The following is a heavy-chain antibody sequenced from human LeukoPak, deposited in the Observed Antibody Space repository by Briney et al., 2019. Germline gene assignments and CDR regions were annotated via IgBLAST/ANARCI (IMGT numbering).Heavy chain of an antibody. CDR2: ISSSSSYI. CDR1: GFTFSTYS. Sequence: GGSLRLSCAASGFTFSTYSMNWVRQAPGKGLEWVSSISSSSSYIYYADSVKGRFTISRDNAKNSLYLQMNSLRAEDTDVYYCARDQYGSGSYSRLDYWGQGTLVTVSS. V-gene: IGHV3-21*01. D-gene: IGHD3-10*01. CDR3: ARDQYGSGSYSRLDY. J-gene: IGHJ4*02.